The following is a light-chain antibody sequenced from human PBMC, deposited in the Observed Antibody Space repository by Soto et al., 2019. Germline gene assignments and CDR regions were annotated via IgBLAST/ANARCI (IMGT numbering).Light chain of an antibody. V-gene: IGLV1-44*01. J-gene: IGLJ2*01. CDR1: RSNIGSNP. CDR2: SND. CDR3: AAWDDSLNGRV. Sequence: QSVLTQPPSASGTPGQRVTISCSGSRSNIGSNPVNWYQQLPATAPKLLIYSNDQRPSGVPDRFSGSKSGTSASLAISGLQSEDEADYHCAAWDDSLNGRVFGGGTKLTVL.